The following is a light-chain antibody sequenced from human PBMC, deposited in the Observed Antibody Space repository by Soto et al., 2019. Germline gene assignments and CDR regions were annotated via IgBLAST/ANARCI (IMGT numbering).Light chain of an antibody. CDR1: QSVSNNY. J-gene: IGKJ5*01. V-gene: IGKV3-20*01. CDR2: GAS. Sequence: EIVLTQSPGTLSLSPWARATLSCGASQSVSNNYLAWYQQKPGQAPRLLIYGASNRATGIPDRFSGSGSGTDFTLTIRGLEPEDAALYYCQQYGSSPITFGQGTRLEI. CDR3: QQYGSSPIT.